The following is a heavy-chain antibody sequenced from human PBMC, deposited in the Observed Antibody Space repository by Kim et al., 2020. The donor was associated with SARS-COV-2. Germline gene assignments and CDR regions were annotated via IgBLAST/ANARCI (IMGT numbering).Heavy chain of an antibody. CDR3: ARDSSTGGFDI. V-gene: IGHV3-21*01. D-gene: IGHD6-13*01. Sequence: IYYADSVKDRFTISRDNAKNSLYLQMTSLRAEDTAVYYCARDSSTGGFDIWGQGTMVTVSS. J-gene: IGHJ3*02. CDR2: I.